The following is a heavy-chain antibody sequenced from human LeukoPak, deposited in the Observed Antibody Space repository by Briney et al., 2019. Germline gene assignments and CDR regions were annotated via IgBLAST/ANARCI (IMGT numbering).Heavy chain of an antibody. V-gene: IGHV3-7*01. CDR3: ARRAPSHDFDD. CDR2: IKQDGSEK. Sequence: GGSLRLSCAASGFTFRSYWMSWVRQAPGKGLEWVANIKQDGSEKYYVDSVKGRFTISRDNAKNSHYLQMNNLGVEDTALYYCARRAPSHDFDDWGQGTLVTVSS. J-gene: IGHJ4*02. CDR1: GFTFRSYW.